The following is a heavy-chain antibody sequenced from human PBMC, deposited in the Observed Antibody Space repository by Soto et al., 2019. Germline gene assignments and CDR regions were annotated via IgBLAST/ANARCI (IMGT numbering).Heavy chain of an antibody. D-gene: IGHD3-10*01. J-gene: IGHJ4*02. V-gene: IGHV1-69*06. CDR1: GGTFSSYA. CDR3: ARDSGKYYYGSGSYHWHFDY. CDR2: IIPIFGTA. Sequence: ASVKVSCKASGGTFSSYAISWVRQAPGQGLEWMGGIIPIFGTANYAQKFQGRVTITADKSTSTAYMELSSLRSEDTAVYYCARDSGKYYYGSGSYHWHFDYWGQGTLVTVSS.